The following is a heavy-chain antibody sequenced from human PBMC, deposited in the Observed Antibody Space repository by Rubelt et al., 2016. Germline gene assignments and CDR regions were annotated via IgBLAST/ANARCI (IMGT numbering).Heavy chain of an antibody. D-gene: IGHD4-17*01. CDR1: GGSISSYY. V-gene: IGHV4-59*08. Sequence: QVQLQESGPGLVKPSETLSLTCTVSGGSISSYYWSWIRQPPGKGLEWIGYIYYSGSTNYNPSLKSRVTISVDTSKNQLSLKLSSVTAADTAVYYCAGTDYGDYDYWYVDLWGRGTLVTVSS. CDR2: IYYSGST. J-gene: IGHJ2*01. CDR3: AGTDYGDYDYWYVDL.